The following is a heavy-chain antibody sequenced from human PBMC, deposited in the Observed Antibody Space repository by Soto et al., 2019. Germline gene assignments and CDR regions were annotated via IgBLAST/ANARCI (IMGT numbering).Heavy chain of an antibody. Sequence: EVQLVESGGGLVQPGASLRLSCAASGFTFSNYWMTWVRQPPGKGLEWVANIKQDASDEYYVDSVKGRFTISRDNAKSSLYLQINSLRAEDTAVYYCARSLGWRDAFDIWGQGTMVTVSS. J-gene: IGHJ3*02. V-gene: IGHV3-7*01. CDR3: ARSLGWRDAFDI. D-gene: IGHD6-19*01. CDR1: GFTFSNYW. CDR2: IKQDASDE.